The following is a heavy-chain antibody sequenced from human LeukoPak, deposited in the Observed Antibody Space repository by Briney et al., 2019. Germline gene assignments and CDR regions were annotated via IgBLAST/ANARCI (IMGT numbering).Heavy chain of an antibody. CDR3: ARENWGTAFDI. CDR1: GYTFTGYY. Sequence: AAVTVSCTASGYTFTGYYMHWVRQAPGQGLEWMGWINPNSGGTNYAQKFQGWVTMTRDTSISTAYMELSRLRSDDTAVYYCARENWGTAFDIWGQGTMVTVSS. CDR2: INPNSGGT. D-gene: IGHD7-27*01. J-gene: IGHJ3*02. V-gene: IGHV1-2*04.